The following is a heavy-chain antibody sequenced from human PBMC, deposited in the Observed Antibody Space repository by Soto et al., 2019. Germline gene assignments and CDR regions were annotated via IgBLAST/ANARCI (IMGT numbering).Heavy chain of an antibody. Sequence: EVQLVESGGGLVQPGRSLRLSCAASGFTFDDYAMHWVRQAPGKGLEWVSGISWHSGSIGYADSVKGRFTISRDNAKNSLYLQMIRLGAEDTAWYYCAKDIDPTGNWYFDLWGRGTLVTVSS. CDR3: AKDIDPTGNWYFDL. D-gene: IGHD4-17*01. CDR2: ISWHSGSI. CDR1: GFTFDDYA. J-gene: IGHJ2*01. V-gene: IGHV3-9*01.